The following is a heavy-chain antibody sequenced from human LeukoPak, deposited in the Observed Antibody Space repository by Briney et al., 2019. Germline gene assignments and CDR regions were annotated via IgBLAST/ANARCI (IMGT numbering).Heavy chain of an antibody. J-gene: IGHJ4*02. CDR1: GGSISSYY. CDR3: AREVNADDILTGYYGRGPVDY. D-gene: IGHD3-9*01. V-gene: IGHV4-59*01. CDR2: IYYSGST. Sequence: SETLSLTCTVSGGSISSYYLSWIRQPPGKGLEWIGYIYYSGSTNYNPSLKSRVTISVDTSKNQFSLKLSSVPAADTAVYYCAREVNADDILTGYYGRGPVDYWGQGTLVTVSS.